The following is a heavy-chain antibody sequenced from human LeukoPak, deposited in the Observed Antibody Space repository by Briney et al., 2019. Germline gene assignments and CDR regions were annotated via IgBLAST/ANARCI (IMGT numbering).Heavy chain of an antibody. V-gene: IGHV4-4*02. CDR2: ISHSGNT. Sequence: SGTLSLTCAVSGGSISSSNLWSWVRQPPGKGLEWIGEISHSGNTNYNPSLKSRVTISIDKSKNLFSLRLNSVTAADTAMCYCTRGGLTFGGNWGQGTLVTVSS. J-gene: IGHJ4*02. D-gene: IGHD1-14*01. CDR3: TRGGLTFGGN. CDR1: GGSISSSNL.